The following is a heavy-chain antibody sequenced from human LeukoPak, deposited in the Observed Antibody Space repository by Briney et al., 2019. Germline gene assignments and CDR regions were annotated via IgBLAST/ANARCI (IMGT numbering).Heavy chain of an antibody. CDR2: INPNSGGT. Sequence: GASVKVSCKASGYTFTGYYMHWVRQAPGQGLEWVGWINPNSGGTNYAQKFQGRVTMTRDTSISTAYMELSRLRSDDTAVYYCARDQYGDPYFDYWGQGTLVTVSS. D-gene: IGHD4-17*01. J-gene: IGHJ4*02. V-gene: IGHV1-2*02. CDR1: GYTFTGYY. CDR3: ARDQYGDPYFDY.